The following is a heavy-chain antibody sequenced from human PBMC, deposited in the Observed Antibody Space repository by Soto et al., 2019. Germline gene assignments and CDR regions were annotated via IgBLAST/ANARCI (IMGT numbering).Heavy chain of an antibody. Sequence: QVQLVQSGAEVKKPGASVKVSCKASGYTFTSYAMHWVRQAPGQRLEWMGWINAGNGNTKYSQKFQGRVTITRDTSASTAYMELSSLRSEDTAVYYCARWCGSNTSCYLNYMDVWGKGTTVTVSS. V-gene: IGHV1-3*01. CDR2: INAGNGNT. D-gene: IGHD2-2*01. CDR3: ARWCGSNTSCYLNYMDV. CDR1: GYTFTSYA. J-gene: IGHJ6*03.